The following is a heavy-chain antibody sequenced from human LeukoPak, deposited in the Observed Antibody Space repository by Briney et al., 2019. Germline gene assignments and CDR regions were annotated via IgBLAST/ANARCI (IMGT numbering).Heavy chain of an antibody. CDR2: ISSSGRSV. J-gene: IGHJ4*02. CDR3: ARDIPTRDYYYGSGSYYMTADY. Sequence: GGSLRLSCAAFGFNFSTDSFNWVRQAPGKGLEWVSYISSSGRSVHYTESVKGRFTISRDNAKTSVYLQMNSLRDEDTAVYYCARDIPTRDYYYGSGSYYMTADYWGQGTLVTVSS. D-gene: IGHD3-10*01. V-gene: IGHV3-48*02. CDR1: GFNFSTDS.